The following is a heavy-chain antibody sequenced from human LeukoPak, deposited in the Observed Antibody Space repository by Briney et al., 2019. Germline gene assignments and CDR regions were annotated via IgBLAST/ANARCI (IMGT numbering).Heavy chain of an antibody. CDR1: GGSFSGYY. CDR2: INHSGST. D-gene: IGHD3-10*01. J-gene: IGHJ4*02. V-gene: IGHV4-34*01. CDR3: ARHSSADYGSGSPGGF. Sequence: PSETLSLTCAVYGGSFSGYYWSWIRQPPGKGLEWIGEINHSGSTNYNPSLKSRVTISVDTSKNQFSLKLSSVTAADTAVYYCARHSSADYGSGSPGGFWGQGTLVTVSS.